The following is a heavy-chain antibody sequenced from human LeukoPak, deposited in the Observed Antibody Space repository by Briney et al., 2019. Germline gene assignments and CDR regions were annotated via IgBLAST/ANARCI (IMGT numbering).Heavy chain of an antibody. CDR3: ARGTRIQLWPYYFDY. CDR2: IYSGGST. CDR1: GFTFSSYA. Sequence: PGGSLRLSCAASGFTFSSYAMSWVRQAPGKGLEWASVIYSGGSTYYADSVKGRFTISRDNSKNTLYLQMNGLRAEDTAVYYCARGTRIQLWPYYFDYWGQGTLVTVSS. J-gene: IGHJ4*02. V-gene: IGHV3-66*01. D-gene: IGHD5-18*01.